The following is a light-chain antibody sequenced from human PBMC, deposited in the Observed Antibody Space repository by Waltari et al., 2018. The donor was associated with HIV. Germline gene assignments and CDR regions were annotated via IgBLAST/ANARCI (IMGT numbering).Light chain of an antibody. V-gene: IGLV2-23*01. J-gene: IGLJ2*01. Sequence: QSALTQPASVSGSPGQSITISCTGTSSDVGGYNLVSWYKQHPCKAPKLMIHEGSKRPSGVSNRFSGSKSGNTASLTISGLQAEDEADYYCCAYAGSTTYVIFGGGTKLTVL. CDR3: CAYAGSTTYVI. CDR1: SSDVGGYNL. CDR2: EGS.